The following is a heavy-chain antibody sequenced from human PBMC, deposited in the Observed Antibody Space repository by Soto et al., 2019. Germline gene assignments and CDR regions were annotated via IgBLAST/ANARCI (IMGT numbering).Heavy chain of an antibody. J-gene: IGHJ1*01. CDR2: ISGYNGNT. D-gene: IGHD6-13*01. CDR1: GYTFTNYG. V-gene: IGHV1-18*01. Sequence: QVQLVQSGAEVKKPWASVKVSCKASGYTFTNYGISWVRQAPGQGPEWMGWISGYNGNTKYARKVQGRVTLTTDTSASTAYMELRGLRSDDTAVYYCARGGSSWSAEYYEHWGQGTLVTVSS. CDR3: ARGGSSWSAEYYEH.